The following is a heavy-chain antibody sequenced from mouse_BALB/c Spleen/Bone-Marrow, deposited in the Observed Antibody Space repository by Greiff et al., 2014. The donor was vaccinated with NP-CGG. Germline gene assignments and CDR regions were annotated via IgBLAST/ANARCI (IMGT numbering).Heavy chain of an antibody. Sequence: QVQLQQSGAELVKPGTSVKLSCKASCYTFTTYYMYWVKQRPGQGLEWIGEINPNNGGTNFKEKFKSRATLTVDKSSSTAYMQLSSLTSEDSAVYYCTRGRTWDFDYWGQGTTLTVSS. J-gene: IGHJ2*01. V-gene: IGHV1S81*02. CDR2: INPNNGGT. D-gene: IGHD4-1*01. CDR1: CYTFTTYY. CDR3: TRGRTWDFDY.